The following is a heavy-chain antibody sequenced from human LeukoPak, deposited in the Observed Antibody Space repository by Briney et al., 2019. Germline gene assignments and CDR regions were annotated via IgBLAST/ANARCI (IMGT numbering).Heavy chain of an antibody. V-gene: IGHV4-39*01. Sequence: SETLSLTCTVSGGSISSSNYYWGWIRQPPGKGLEWIGSIYYSGNTYYNPSLKSRVTISVDTSKNQFSLKLSSVTAADTAVYYCASHTPYDYVWGSLGYFDYWGQGTLVTVSS. CDR1: GGSISSSNYY. CDR2: IYYSGNT. D-gene: IGHD3-16*01. J-gene: IGHJ4*02. CDR3: ASHTPYDYVWGSLGYFDY.